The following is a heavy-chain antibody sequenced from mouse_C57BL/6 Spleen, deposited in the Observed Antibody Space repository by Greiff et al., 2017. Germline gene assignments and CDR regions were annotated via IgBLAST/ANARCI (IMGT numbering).Heavy chain of an antibody. Sequence: QVQLQQSGAELVRPGASVKLSCKASGYTFTDYYINWVKQRPGQGLEWIARIYPGSGNTNYNEKFKGKATLTADKSSSTAYMQLSSLTSEDSAVYFCARGVSGTVFAYWGQGTLVTVSA. D-gene: IGHD4-1*01. J-gene: IGHJ3*01. CDR2: IYPGSGNT. CDR3: ARGVSGTVFAY. V-gene: IGHV1-76*01. CDR1: GYTFTDYY.